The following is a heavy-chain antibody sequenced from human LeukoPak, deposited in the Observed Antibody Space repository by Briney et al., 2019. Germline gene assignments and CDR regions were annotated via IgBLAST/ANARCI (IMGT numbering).Heavy chain of an antibody. Sequence: SVKVSCKASGGTFSSYVSSWVRQAPGQGLEWMGRIIPILGIANYAQKFQGRVTITADKSTSTAYMELSSLRSEATAVYYCASPPADYYDSRDYFDYWGQGTLVTVSS. J-gene: IGHJ4*02. CDR3: ASPPADYYDSRDYFDY. D-gene: IGHD3-22*01. V-gene: IGHV1-69*04. CDR1: GGTFSSYV. CDR2: IIPILGIA.